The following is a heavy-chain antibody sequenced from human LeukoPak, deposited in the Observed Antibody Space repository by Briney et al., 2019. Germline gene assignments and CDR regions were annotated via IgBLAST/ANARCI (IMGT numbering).Heavy chain of an antibody. D-gene: IGHD6-19*01. CDR2: ISPYNGNT. J-gene: IGHJ4*02. V-gene: IGHV1-18*01. Sequence: ASVKVSCKASGYTFTTTTYGIGWVRQAPGQGLEWMEWISPYNGNTNYAQKFQGRVTMTTDTFTTTAYMELRSLRSDDTAVYYCARAVAADYWGQGTLVTVSS. CDR1: GYTFTTTTYG. CDR3: ARAVAADY.